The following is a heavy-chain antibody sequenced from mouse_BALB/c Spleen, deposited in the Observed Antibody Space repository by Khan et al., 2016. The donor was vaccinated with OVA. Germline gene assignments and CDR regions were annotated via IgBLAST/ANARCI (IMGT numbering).Heavy chain of an antibody. J-gene: IGHJ3*01. CDR2: LSNSGTTT. V-gene: IGHV5-12*02. CDR1: GFTFSDYY. Sequence: EVELVESGGGLVQPGGSLKLSCATSGFTFSDYYMYWVRQTPEKRLEWVAYLSNSGTTTYYPDTVRGRFTISRDNATNTLYLQMSRLWSEDTAMYYCAREGDDGGLAYWGQGALVTVSA. D-gene: IGHD2-3*01. CDR3: AREGDDGGLAY.